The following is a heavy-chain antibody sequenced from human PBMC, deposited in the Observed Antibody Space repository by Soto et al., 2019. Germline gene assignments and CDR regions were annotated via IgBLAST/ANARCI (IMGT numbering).Heavy chain of an antibody. Sequence: QVQLVQSGAEVKKPGSSVKVSCKASGGTFSSYAISWVRQAPGQGLEWMGGIIPIFGTANYAQKFQGRVTITADESTSTAYMELSSLRSEDTAVHYCARVYDSSGYYSPYWYFDLWGRGTLVTVSS. J-gene: IGHJ2*01. CDR1: GGTFSSYA. CDR3: ARVYDSSGYYSPYWYFDL. D-gene: IGHD3-22*01. CDR2: IIPIFGTA. V-gene: IGHV1-69*01.